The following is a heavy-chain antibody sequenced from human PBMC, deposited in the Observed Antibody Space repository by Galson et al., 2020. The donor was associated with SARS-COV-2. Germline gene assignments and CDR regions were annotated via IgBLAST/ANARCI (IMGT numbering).Heavy chain of an antibody. Sequence: SETLSLTCAVYGGSFSGYYWSWIRQPPGKGLEWIGEINPSGSTNYNPSLKSRVTISVDTSKNQFSLKLSSVTAADTAVYYCARGWGDYGGNSGWFDPWGQGTLVTVSS. V-gene: IGHV4-34*01. D-gene: IGHD4-17*01. J-gene: IGHJ5*02. CDR3: ARGWGDYGGNSGWFDP. CDR1: GGSFSGYY. CDR2: INPSGST.